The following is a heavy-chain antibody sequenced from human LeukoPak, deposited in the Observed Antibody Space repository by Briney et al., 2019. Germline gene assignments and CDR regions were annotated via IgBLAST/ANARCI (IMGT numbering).Heavy chain of an antibody. CDR3: ARGGELNNLRY. D-gene: IGHD1-26*01. CDR1: GYTFTGYY. J-gene: IGHJ4*02. Sequence: GASVKVSCKASGYTFTGYYMHWVRQAPGQGLEWMGWINPNSGGTNYAQKFQGRVTMTRDTSTSTVYMELSSLGSEDTAVYYCARGGELNNLRYWGQGTLVTVSS. V-gene: IGHV1-2*02. CDR2: INPNSGGT.